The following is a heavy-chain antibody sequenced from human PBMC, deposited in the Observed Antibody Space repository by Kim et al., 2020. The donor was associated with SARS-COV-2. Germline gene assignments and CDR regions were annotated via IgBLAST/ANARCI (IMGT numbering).Heavy chain of an antibody. J-gene: IGHJ4*02. Sequence: GGSLRLSCAASGFTFSSYAMSWVRQAPGKGLEWVSAISGSGGSTYYADSVKGRFTISRDNSKNTLYLQMNSLRAEDTAVYYCAKVRGTMVRGVIIRYYFDYWGQGTLVTVSS. CDR2: ISGSGGST. CDR1: GFTFSSYA. D-gene: IGHD3-10*01. V-gene: IGHV3-23*01. CDR3: AKVRGTMVRGVIIRYYFDY.